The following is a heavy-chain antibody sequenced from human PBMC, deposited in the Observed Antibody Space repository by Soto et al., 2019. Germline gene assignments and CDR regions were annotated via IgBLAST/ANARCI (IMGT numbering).Heavy chain of an antibody. CDR3: ARGTYYDYVWWSYRYPAHNWFDP. V-gene: IGHV1-8*01. CDR1: GYTFTSYD. J-gene: IGHJ5*02. D-gene: IGHD3-16*02. Sequence: QVQLVQSGAEVKKPGASVKVSCKASGYTFTSYDINWVRQATGQGLEWMGWMNPNSGNTGYAQKFQGRVTMTRNTSISTDYMELSSLRSEDTAVYYCARGTYYDYVWWSYRYPAHNWFDPWGQGTLVTVSS. CDR2: MNPNSGNT.